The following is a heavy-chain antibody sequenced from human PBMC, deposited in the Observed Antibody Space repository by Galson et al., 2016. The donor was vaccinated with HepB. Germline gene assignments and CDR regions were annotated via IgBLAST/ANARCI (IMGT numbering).Heavy chain of an antibody. CDR3: ARGGTTTSWFTTPEGH. V-gene: IGHV1-58*02. J-gene: IGHJ4*02. CDR2: IVVGSGNT. CDR1: GFTSSSTV. D-gene: IGHD2-2*01. Sequence: SVKVSCKAPGFTSSSTVMHRVRQARGQSLEWVGWIVVGSGNTNYAPKFQERVSITRDTSTTTAYMELSSLSTEDTAVYYCARGGTTTSWFTTPEGHWGQGILVTVSS.